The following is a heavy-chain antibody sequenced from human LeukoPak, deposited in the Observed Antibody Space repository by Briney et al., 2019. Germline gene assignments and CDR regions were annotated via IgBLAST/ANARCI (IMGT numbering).Heavy chain of an antibody. D-gene: IGHD3-10*01. J-gene: IGHJ4*02. V-gene: IGHV3-23*01. CDR1: GFTFSSYA. CDR3: AKVLLLWFGDGTVPFDY. Sequence: GGSLRLSCAASGFTFSSYAMGWVRQAPGKGLEWVSAISGSGGSTYYADSVKGRFTISRDNSKNTLYLQMNSLRAEDTAVYYCAKVLLLWFGDGTVPFDYWGQGTLVTVSS. CDR2: ISGSGGST.